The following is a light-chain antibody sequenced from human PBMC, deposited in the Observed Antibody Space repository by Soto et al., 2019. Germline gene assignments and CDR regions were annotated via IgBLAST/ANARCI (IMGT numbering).Light chain of an antibody. CDR3: SSYTRSSTLV. CDR1: SSDVGDYNY. J-gene: IGLJ1*01. Sequence: QSALTQPACVSGSPGQSITISCTGTSSDVGDYNYVSWYQQHPGKAPKLMIYDVSNRPSGVSNRFSGSKSGNTASLTISGLQAEDEADYYCSSYTRSSTLVFGTGTKLTVL. CDR2: DVS. V-gene: IGLV2-14*03.